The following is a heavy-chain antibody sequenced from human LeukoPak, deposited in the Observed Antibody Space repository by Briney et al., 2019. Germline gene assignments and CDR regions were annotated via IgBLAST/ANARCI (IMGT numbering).Heavy chain of an antibody. CDR3: ARADISSGYSRVQYYYYYYMDV. V-gene: IGHV1-18*01. CDR2: ISAYNGNT. Sequence: ASVKVSCKASGYTFTSYGISWVRQAPGQGLEWMGWISAYNGNTNYAQKLQGRVTMTTDTSTSTAYMELRSLRSEDTAVYYCARADISSGYSRVQYYYYYYMDVWGKGTTVTVSS. CDR1: GYTFTSYG. J-gene: IGHJ6*03. D-gene: IGHD3-22*01.